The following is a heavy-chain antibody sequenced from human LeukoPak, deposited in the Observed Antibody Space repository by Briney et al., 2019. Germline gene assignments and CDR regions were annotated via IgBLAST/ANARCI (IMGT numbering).Heavy chain of an antibody. CDR1: GFTFSSYA. D-gene: IGHD2-2*01. Sequence: PGGSLRLSCAASGFTFSSYAMHWVRQAPGKGLEWVAVISYDGSNKYYADSVKGRLTISRDNSKNTLYLQMNSLRAEDTAVYYCARSEYQLLLAFDYWGQGTLVTVSS. CDR2: ISYDGSNK. V-gene: IGHV3-30*04. J-gene: IGHJ4*02. CDR3: ARSEYQLLLAFDY.